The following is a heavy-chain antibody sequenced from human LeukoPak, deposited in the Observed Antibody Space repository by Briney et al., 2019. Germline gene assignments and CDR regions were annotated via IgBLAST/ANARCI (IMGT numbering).Heavy chain of an antibody. V-gene: IGHV4-38-2*02. J-gene: IGHJ5*02. CDR2: IYHSGST. D-gene: IGHD1-26*01. CDR1: GYSVSSGYY. Sequence: SETLSLTCTVSGYSVSSGYYWGWIRQPPGKGLEWIGSIYHSGSTYYNPSLKSRVTISVDTSKNQFSLNLSSVTAADTAVYYCARDGRRWPFDPWGQGTLVTVSS. CDR3: ARDGRRWPFDP.